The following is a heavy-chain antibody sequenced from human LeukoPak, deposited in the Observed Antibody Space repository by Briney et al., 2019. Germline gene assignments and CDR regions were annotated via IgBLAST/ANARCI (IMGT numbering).Heavy chain of an antibody. CDR3: AIVVVTAIHYFDY. V-gene: IGHV4-61*02. J-gene: IGHJ4*02. Sequence: KSSETPSLTCTVSGGSISSGSYYWSWIRQPAGKGLEWIGRIYTSGSTNYNPSLKSRVTMSVDTSKNQFSLKLSSVIAADTAVYYCAIVVVTAIHYFDYWGQGTLVTVSS. CDR2: IYTSGST. CDR1: GGSISSGSYY. D-gene: IGHD2-21*02.